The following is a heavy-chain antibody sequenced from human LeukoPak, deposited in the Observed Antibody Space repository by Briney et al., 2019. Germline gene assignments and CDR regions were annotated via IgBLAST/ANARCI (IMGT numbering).Heavy chain of an antibody. CDR3: ARAGGYSYGLGEADAFDI. J-gene: IGHJ3*02. CDR2: INPNSGGT. CDR1: GYTFTGYY. Sequence: ASVKVSCKASGYTFTGYYMHWVRQAPGQGLEWMGWINPNSGGTNYAQKFQGWVTMTRDTSISTAYMELSRLRSDDTAVYYCARAGGYSYGLGEADAFDIWGQGTMVTVSS. V-gene: IGHV1-2*04. D-gene: IGHD5-18*01.